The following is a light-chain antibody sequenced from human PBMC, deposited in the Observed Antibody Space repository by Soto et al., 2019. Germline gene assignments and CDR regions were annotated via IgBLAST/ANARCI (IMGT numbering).Light chain of an antibody. V-gene: IGLV2-14*01. CDR2: DVS. CDR3: SSYTSSSTRV. CDR1: SVGVGDYNY. J-gene: IGLJ1*01. Sequence: QSALTQPASVSGSPGQSITISCTGTSVGVGDYNYVSWYQQHPGKAPKLMIFDVSNRPSGVSNRFSGSKSGNTASLTISGLQAEDEADYYCSSYTSSSTRVFGTGTKVTVL.